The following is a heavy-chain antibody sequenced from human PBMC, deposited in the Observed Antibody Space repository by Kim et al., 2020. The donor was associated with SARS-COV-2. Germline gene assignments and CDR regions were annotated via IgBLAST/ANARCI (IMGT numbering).Heavy chain of an antibody. CDR2: FDPEDGET. J-gene: IGHJ6*02. CDR3: ATAGVIRVSYYNFHYYYGMDV. CDR1: GYTLTELS. V-gene: IGHV1-24*01. D-gene: IGHD3-10*01. Sequence: ASVKVSCKVSGYTLTELSMHWVRQAPGKGLEWMGGFDPEDGETIYAQKFQGRVTMTEDTSTDTAHMELSSLRSEDTAVYYCATAGVIRVSYYNFHYYYGMDVWGQGTTVTVSS.